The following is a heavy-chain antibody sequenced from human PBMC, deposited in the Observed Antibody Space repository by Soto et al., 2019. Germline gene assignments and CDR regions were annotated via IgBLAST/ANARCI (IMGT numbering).Heavy chain of an antibody. CDR2: INQSGST. V-gene: IGHV4-34*01. J-gene: IGHJ6*02. D-gene: IGHD3-10*02. Sequence: QVHLQQWGAGLLRPSRPRSPTCPVYVEPLSVNYGTWFAKPQGKGLGWIGEINQSGSTNYNPSLKSRVTMSADTSKKHFSLKVTSVTAADTAVYYCARGTVYVPFLFPCLDVWGQGTTVTVSS. CDR1: VEPLSVNY. CDR3: ARGTVYVPFLFPCLDV.